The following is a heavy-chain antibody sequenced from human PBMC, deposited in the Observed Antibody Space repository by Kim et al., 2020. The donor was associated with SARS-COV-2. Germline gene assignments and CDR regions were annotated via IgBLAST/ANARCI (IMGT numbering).Heavy chain of an antibody. J-gene: IGHJ5*02. CDR2: INPNSGGT. D-gene: IGHD3-22*01. V-gene: IGHV1-2*02. CDR1: GYTFTGYY. CDR3: ARADEYYYDSSGYPYNWFDP. Sequence: ASVKVSCKASGYTFTGYYMHWVRQAPGQGLEWMGWINPNSGGTNYAQKFQGRVTMTRDTSISTAYMELSRLRSDDTAVYYCARADEYYYDSSGYPYNWFDPWGQGTLVTVSS.